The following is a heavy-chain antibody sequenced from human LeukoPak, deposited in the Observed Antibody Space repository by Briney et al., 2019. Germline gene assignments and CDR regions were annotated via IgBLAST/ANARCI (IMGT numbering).Heavy chain of an antibody. D-gene: IGHD2-15*01. V-gene: IGHV1-2*02. CDR1: GYTFTGYY. Sequence: ASVKVSCKASGYTFTGYYMHWVRQAPGQGLEWMGWINPNSGGTNYAQKFQGRVTMTRDTSISTAYMELSRLRSDDTAVYYCARVRRYCSGGSCYSVMYYWGQGTLVTVSS. J-gene: IGHJ4*02. CDR3: ARVRRYCSGGSCYSVMYY. CDR2: INPNSGGT.